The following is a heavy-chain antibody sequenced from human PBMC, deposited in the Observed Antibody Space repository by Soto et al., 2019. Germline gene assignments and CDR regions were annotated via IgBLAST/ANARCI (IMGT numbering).Heavy chain of an antibody. CDR2: IYYSGST. Sequence: QVQLQESGPGLVKPSETLSLTCTVSGGSISSYYWSWIRQPPGKGLEWIGYIYYSGSTNYNPSLKRRGSISVDTSKNHSSLKLSSVTAADTAVYYCARGATYYYDSSGYYYGMDVWGQGTTVTVSS. CDR3: ARGATYYYDSSGYYYGMDV. J-gene: IGHJ6*02. D-gene: IGHD3-22*01. V-gene: IGHV4-59*01. CDR1: GGSISSYY.